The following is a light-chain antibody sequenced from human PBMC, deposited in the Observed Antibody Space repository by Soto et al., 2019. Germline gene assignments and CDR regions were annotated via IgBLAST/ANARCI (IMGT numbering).Light chain of an antibody. CDR1: SSNIGNNY. J-gene: IGLJ1*01. CDR2: DNN. V-gene: IGLV1-51*01. Sequence: QSVLTQSPSVSAAPGQKVTISCSGSSSNIGNNYVSWYQQLPGTAPKLLIYDNNKRPSGIPDRFSGSKSGTSATLGITGLQTGDEADYYCGTWDTSLTTYVFATGTKLTVL. CDR3: GTWDTSLTTYV.